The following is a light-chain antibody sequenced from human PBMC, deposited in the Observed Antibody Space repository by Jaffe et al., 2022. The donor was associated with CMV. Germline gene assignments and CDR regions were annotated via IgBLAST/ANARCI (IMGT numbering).Light chain of an antibody. CDR2: TAS. CDR3: QQSYSAPYT. CDR1: QSISSY. Sequence: DIQMTQSPSSLSASVGDRVTITCRASQSISSYLNWYRQKPGKAPKLLIYTASSLQSGVPSNFSGSGSGTDFTLTISSLLPEDFATYYCQQSYSAPYTFGQGTKLEIK. J-gene: IGKJ2*01. V-gene: IGKV1-39*01.